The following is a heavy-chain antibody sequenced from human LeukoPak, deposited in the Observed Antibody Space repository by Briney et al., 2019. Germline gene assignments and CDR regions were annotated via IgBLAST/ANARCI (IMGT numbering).Heavy chain of an antibody. Sequence: SETLSLTCTVSGGSISSYYWSWIRQPPGKGLEWIGYIYYSGSTNYNPSLKSRVTISVDTSKNQFSLKLSSVTAADTAVYYCARHSYAGSQYYFDYWGQGTLVTVPS. V-gene: IGHV4-59*08. CDR2: IYYSGST. CDR1: GGSISSYY. D-gene: IGHD2-8*01. CDR3: ARHSYAGSQYYFDY. J-gene: IGHJ4*02.